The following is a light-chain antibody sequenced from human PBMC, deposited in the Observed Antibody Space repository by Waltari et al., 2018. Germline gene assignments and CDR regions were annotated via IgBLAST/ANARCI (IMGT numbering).Light chain of an antibody. CDR2: GSS. Sequence: IVLTQSPGTLSLSPGERATLSCRASQSISSIYLALYQQKPGQAPRLLIYGSSSRATGIPDRFSGSGSGADFTLTISRLEPEDFAVYYCQRYGDSPKYTFGQGTKLEIK. CDR3: QRYGDSPKYT. CDR1: QSISSIY. V-gene: IGKV3-20*01. J-gene: IGKJ2*01.